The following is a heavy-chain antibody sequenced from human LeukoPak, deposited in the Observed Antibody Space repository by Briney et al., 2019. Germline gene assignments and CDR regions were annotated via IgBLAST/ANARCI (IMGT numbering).Heavy chain of an antibody. D-gene: IGHD2-2*01. CDR3: XXXXXXSTSCLYYFDY. CDR1: GFTFSSYA. V-gene: IGHV3-23*01. Sequence: GGSLRLSCAASGFTFSSYAMRWVRQAPGKGLEWVSAISGSGGSTYYADSVKGRFTISRDNSKNTLYPQMNSLRAEDTAVYYXXXXXXXSTSCLYYFDYWGQGTLVTVSS. J-gene: IGHJ4*02. CDR2: ISGSGGST.